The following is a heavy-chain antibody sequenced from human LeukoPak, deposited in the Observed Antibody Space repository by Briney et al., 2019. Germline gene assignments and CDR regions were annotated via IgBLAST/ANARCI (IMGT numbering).Heavy chain of an antibody. V-gene: IGHV3-7*01. Sequence: GGSLRLSCAASGFTFSSYWMSWVRQAPGKGLEGVANIKQDGSEKYYVDSVKGRFTISRDNAKNSLYLQMNSLRAEDTAVYYCARGITMTTYGMDVWGQGTTVTVSS. D-gene: IGHD3-22*01. CDR3: ARGITMTTYGMDV. CDR2: IKQDGSEK. J-gene: IGHJ6*02. CDR1: GFTFSSYW.